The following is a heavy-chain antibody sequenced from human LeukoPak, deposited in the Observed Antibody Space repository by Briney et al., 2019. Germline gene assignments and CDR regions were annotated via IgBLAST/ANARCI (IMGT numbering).Heavy chain of an antibody. CDR1: GASISSSTYY. CDR2: ISYSGTT. J-gene: IGHJ4*02. Sequence: SETLSLTCTVSGASISSSTYYWGWTRLPPGKGLEWIGSISYSGTTYYNPSLKSRVTISVDTSKNQFSLKLNSVSAADTAVYYCARHYVTGVARGYSDYWGQGTLVTVSS. D-gene: IGHD3-10*01. CDR3: ARHYVTGVARGYSDY. V-gene: IGHV4-39*01.